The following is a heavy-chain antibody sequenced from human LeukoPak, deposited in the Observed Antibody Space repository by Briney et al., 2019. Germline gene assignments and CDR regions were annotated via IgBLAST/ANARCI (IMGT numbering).Heavy chain of an antibody. J-gene: IGHJ4*02. Sequence: SETLSLTCAVYGGSFSDYYWSWIRQPPGKGLEWIGEINHSGSTNYNPSLKSRVTISVDTSKNQFSLKLSSVTAADTAVYYCARQRRYDYYDSSGYYYGYWGQGTLVTVSS. V-gene: IGHV4-34*01. CDR1: GGSFSDYY. CDR3: ARQRRYDYYDSSGYYYGY. D-gene: IGHD3-22*01. CDR2: INHSGST.